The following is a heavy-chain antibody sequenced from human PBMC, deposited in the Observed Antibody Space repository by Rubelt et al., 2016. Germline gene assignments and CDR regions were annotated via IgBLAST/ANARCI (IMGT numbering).Heavy chain of an antibody. J-gene: IGHJ4*02. V-gene: IGHV3-74*02. D-gene: IGHD1-14*01. CDR3: ARGGTGTTDY. CDR2: LNSDGSST. CDR1: GFTFDDYT. Sequence: GESGVVVVQPGGSLRLSCAASGFTFDDYTMHWVRQAPVKGLEWVSRLNSDGSSTLYADSVKGRFTISRDNAKNTLYLQMNSLRAEDTAVYYCARGGTGTTDYWGQGTLVTVSS.